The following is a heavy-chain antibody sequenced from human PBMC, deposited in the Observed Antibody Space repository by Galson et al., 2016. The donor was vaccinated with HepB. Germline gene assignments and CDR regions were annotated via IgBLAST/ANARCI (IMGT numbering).Heavy chain of an antibody. J-gene: IGHJ4*02. V-gene: IGHV3-15*01. CDR1: RLTFTNAW. CDR2: IKGEADGGTT. D-gene: IGHD2-2*01. CDR3: ATVKLTTWYSFDS. Sequence: SLRLSCAASRLTFTNAWMTWVRQAPGKGLEWVGRIKGEADGGTTDYAAPVKGRFYISGDDSTHTLFLHMNSLRVEDGAVYYCATVKLTTWYSFDSWGQGTLVTVSS.